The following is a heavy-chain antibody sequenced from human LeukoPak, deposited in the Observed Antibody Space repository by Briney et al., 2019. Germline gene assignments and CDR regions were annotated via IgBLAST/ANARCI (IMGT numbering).Heavy chain of an antibody. D-gene: IGHD3-10*01. CDR1: GYTFTGYY. V-gene: IGHV1-2*02. CDR2: INPNSGDT. J-gene: IGHJ4*01. Sequence: GSVKVSCKASGYTFTGYYLHWVRQAPGQGLEWMGWINPNSGDTKYAQKFQGRVTMTRDTSISSAYMELNSLTSDDTAVYYCARVPYYGSGSYPYYFDYWGHGTLVTVSS. CDR3: ARVPYYGSGSYPYYFDY.